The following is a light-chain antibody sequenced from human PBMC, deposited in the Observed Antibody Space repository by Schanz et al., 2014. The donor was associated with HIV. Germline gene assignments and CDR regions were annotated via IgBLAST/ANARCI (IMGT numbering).Light chain of an antibody. CDR2: GAS. Sequence: EIVLTQSPATLSVSPGERATLSCRASQTINKNVAWYQQRPGQAPRLLIYGASTRVTGIPARFSGSGSGTDFTLTISRLEPEDFAVYYCQHYGDSRGTFGGGTKVEIK. CDR1: QTINKN. J-gene: IGKJ4*01. V-gene: IGKV3-15*01. CDR3: QHYGDSRGT.